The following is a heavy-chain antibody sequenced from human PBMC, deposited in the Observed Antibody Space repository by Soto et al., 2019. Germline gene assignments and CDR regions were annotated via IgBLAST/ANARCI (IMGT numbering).Heavy chain of an antibody. J-gene: IGHJ3*02. CDR1: GFTVSSNY. CDR2: IYSDGRT. CDR3: TRERFLEWLVGVRFWAFDN. V-gene: IGHV3-53*01. Sequence: GGSLRLSCASSGFTVSSNYMNWVRQAPGKGLRWVSVIYSDGRTYYADSVKGRFTITRDKTKNTVYLQLNSLRAEDTAVYYCTRERFLEWLVGVRFWAFDNWGQGTMVTVSS. D-gene: IGHD3-3*01.